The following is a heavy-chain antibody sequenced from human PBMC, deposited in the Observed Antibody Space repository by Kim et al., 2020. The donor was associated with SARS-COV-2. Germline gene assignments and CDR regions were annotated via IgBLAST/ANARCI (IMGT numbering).Heavy chain of an antibody. V-gene: IGHV3-21*01. Sequence: GGSLRLSCAASGFTFSSYSMNWVRQAPGKGLEWVSSISSSSSYIYYADSVKGRFTISRDNAKNSLYLQMNSLRAEDTAVYYCARVHYYGSGSYYNDYWGQGTLVTVSS. D-gene: IGHD3-10*01. CDR1: GFTFSSYS. J-gene: IGHJ4*02. CDR3: ARVHYYGSGSYYNDY. CDR2: ISSSSSYI.